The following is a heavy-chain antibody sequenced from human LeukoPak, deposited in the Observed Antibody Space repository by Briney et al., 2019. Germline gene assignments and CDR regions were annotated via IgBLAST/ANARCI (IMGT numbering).Heavy chain of an antibody. CDR1: GFTFSSYW. V-gene: IGHV3-7*01. D-gene: IGHD3-3*01. CDR2: IKQDGSEK. J-gene: IGHJ4*02. Sequence: GGSLRLSCAASGFTFSSYWMSWVRQAPGKGLEWVANIKQDGSEKYYVDSVKGRFTISRDNAKNSLYLQMNSLRAEDTAVYYCARDHFLTIFGVVIIGPDYFDYWGQGTLVTVSS. CDR3: ARDHFLTIFGVVIIGPDYFDY.